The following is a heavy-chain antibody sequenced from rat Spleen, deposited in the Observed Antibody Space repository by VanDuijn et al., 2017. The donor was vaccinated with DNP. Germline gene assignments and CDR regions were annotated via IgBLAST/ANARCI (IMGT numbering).Heavy chain of an antibody. CDR3: ARLFDYPGIFDY. CDR1: GFTFSDYY. D-gene: IGHD1-4*01. J-gene: IGHJ2*01. Sequence: EVQLVESGGGLVQSGRSLKLSCAASGFTFSDYYMAWVRQAPTKGLEWVAYISYDGGSIYYGDSVKGRFTISRDNAKSTLYLQMNSLRSEDMATYYCARLFDYPGIFDYWGQGVMVTVSS. CDR2: ISYDGGSI. V-gene: IGHV5-22*01.